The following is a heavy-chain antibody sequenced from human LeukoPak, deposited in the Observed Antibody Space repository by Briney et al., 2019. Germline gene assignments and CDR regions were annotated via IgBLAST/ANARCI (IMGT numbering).Heavy chain of an antibody. J-gene: IGHJ4*02. V-gene: IGHV3-30*02. CDR3: AKTGSSSWGYFDY. Sequence: PGGSLRLSCAASGFTFSMYGMHWVRQAPGKGLEWVAFVRNDGTIKYYADPVKGRFTISRDNSKNTLYLQMNSLRAEDTAVYYCAKTGSSSWGYFDYWGQGTLVTVSS. CDR2: VRNDGTIK. CDR1: GFTFSMYG. D-gene: IGHD6-13*01.